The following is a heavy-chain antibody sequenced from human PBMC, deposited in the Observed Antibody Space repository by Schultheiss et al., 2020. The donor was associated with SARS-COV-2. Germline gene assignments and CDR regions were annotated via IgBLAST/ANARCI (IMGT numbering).Heavy chain of an antibody. CDR1: GGSISSSNW. CDR3: ARGRYNRNSRLGLRQYYWFDP. J-gene: IGHJ5*02. Sequence: SETLSLTCAVSGGSISSSNWWSWVRQPPGKGLEWIGEIYHSGSTNYNPSLKSRVTISVDTSKNQFSLKLSSVTAADTAVYYCARGRYNRNSRLGLRQYYWFDPWGQGTLVTVSS. V-gene: IGHV4-4*02. CDR2: IYHSGST. D-gene: IGHD1-14*01.